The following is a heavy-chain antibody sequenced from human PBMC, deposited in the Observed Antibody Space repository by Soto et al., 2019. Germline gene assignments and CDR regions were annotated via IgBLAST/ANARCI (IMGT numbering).Heavy chain of an antibody. Sequence: PSETLSLTCTVSGGSISSGGYYWSWIRQHPGKGLEWIGYIYYSGSTCYNPSLKSRVTISVDTSKNQFSLKLSSVTAADTAVYYCAREYGYYGSGSYNWFDPWGQGTLVTVSS. CDR3: AREYGYYGSGSYNWFDP. D-gene: IGHD3-10*01. CDR2: IYYSGST. CDR1: GGSISSGGYY. J-gene: IGHJ5*02. V-gene: IGHV4-31*03.